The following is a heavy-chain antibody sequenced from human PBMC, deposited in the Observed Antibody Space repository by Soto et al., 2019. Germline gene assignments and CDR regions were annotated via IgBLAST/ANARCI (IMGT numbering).Heavy chain of an antibody. CDR2: IYPGDSDT. Sequence: PGESLKISCRGSGYIFTNYWIGWVRQMPGKGLEWMGIIYPGDSDTRYNPSFQGQVTISADKSISTAYLQWSSLKASDSAMYYCARPKAVAGGLFDYWGQGTLVTVSS. J-gene: IGHJ4*02. CDR1: GYIFTNYW. D-gene: IGHD6-19*01. CDR3: ARPKAVAGGLFDY. V-gene: IGHV5-51*01.